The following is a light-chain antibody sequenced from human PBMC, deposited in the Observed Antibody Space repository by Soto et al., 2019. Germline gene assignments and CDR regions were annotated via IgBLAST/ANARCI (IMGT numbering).Light chain of an antibody. CDR2: AAS. Sequence: AIQMTQSPSSLSASVGDRATITCRASQGIRTDLGWYQQKPGQATNLLIYAASTLHSGVPSRFSGSGSGTDFTLTISSLQPEDFATYYCLQDYNYPFTFGPGTKVDIK. CDR1: QGIRTD. CDR3: LQDYNYPFT. J-gene: IGKJ3*01. V-gene: IGKV1-6*01.